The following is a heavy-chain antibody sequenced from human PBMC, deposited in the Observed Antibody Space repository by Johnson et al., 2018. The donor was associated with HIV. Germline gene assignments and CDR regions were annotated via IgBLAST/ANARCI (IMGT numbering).Heavy chain of an antibody. CDR1: GFTVSSNY. CDR2: MSSGDNT. V-gene: IGHV3-66*02. CDR3: ARDGGSTRGDAFDI. D-gene: IGHD1-26*01. J-gene: IGHJ3*02. Sequence: VQLVESGGGLVQPGGSLRLSCAASGFTVSSNYMSWVRQAPGKGLEWVSVMSSGDNTHYADSVKGRFTISRDNSKNTLYLKMNSLRAEDTAVYYCARDGGSTRGDAFDIWGQGTMVTVSS.